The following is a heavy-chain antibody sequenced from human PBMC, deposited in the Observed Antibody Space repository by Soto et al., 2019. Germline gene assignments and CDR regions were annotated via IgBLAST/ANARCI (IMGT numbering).Heavy chain of an antibody. D-gene: IGHD3-9*01. J-gene: IGHJ4*02. Sequence: QVQLVQSGAEVKKPGASVKLSCKASGYTFTSYYIHWVRQAPGQGLEWIGIINPNGGSTNYAHNFKGRLTVTRDTSTATVYMELGALTSEDTAVYYCARGVGLGDYWGQGTLVTVYS. CDR3: ARGVGLGDY. V-gene: IGHV1-46*01. CDR2: INPNGGST. CDR1: GYTFTSYY.